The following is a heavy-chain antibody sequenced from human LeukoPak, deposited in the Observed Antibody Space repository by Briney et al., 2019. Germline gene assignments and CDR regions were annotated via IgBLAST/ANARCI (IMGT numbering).Heavy chain of an antibody. D-gene: IGHD2-2*02. Sequence: GGSLRLSCAASGFTFSSYAMSGVRQAPGKGLGWVSAISGSGGSTYYADSVKGRFTISRDNSKNTLYLQMNSLRAEDTAVYYCARDLVVVPAAIYQHWGQGTLVTVSS. CDR2: ISGSGGST. CDR3: ARDLVVVPAAIYQH. J-gene: IGHJ1*01. V-gene: IGHV3-23*01. CDR1: GFTFSSYA.